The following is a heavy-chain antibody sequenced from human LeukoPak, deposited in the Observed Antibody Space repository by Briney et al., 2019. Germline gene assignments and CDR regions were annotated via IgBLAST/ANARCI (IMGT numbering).Heavy chain of an antibody. D-gene: IGHD3-10*01. J-gene: IGHJ5*02. V-gene: IGHV1-46*01. Sequence: ASVKVSCKASGYTFTSYYMHWVRQAPGQGLEWMGIINPSGGSISYAQKFQGRVTMTRDTSTSTVYMELSSLRSEDTAVYYCARAYYGSGSYYKGFVGWFDPWGQGTLVTVSS. CDR1: GYTFTSYY. CDR2: INPSGGSI. CDR3: ARAYYGSGSYYKGFVGWFDP.